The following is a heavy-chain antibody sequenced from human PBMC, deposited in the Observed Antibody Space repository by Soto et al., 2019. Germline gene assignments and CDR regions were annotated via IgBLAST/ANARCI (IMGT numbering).Heavy chain of an antibody. J-gene: IGHJ5*02. CDR2: IIPLFGTT. D-gene: IGHD6-13*01. CDR1: GGTFSTYS. V-gene: IGHV1-69*01. Sequence: QMQLVQSGAEVRMPGSSVKVSCRASGGTFSTYSINWVRQAPGQGLEWMGGIIPLFGTTNYAQKFKGRVTITADESTSTAYMELSSLRAEDAAVYYCARGATHVSSWYFGFDPWGQGTLVTVSS. CDR3: ARGATHVSSWYFGFDP.